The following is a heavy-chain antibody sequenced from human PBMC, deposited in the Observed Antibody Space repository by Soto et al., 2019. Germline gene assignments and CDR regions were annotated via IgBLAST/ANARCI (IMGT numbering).Heavy chain of an antibody. D-gene: IGHD5-18*01. Sequence: SQALSLTCAISGASVSSNSAAWNWIRQSPSRSLEWLGRTYYSSKWYNDYAVSVKSRITINPDTSKNQFSLQLNSVTPEDTAVYYCARGWGDTAMATRRDYYYYYGMDVWGQGTTVTVSS. CDR3: ARGWGDTAMATRRDYYYYYGMDV. CDR1: GASVSSNSAA. CDR2: TYYSSKWYN. J-gene: IGHJ6*02. V-gene: IGHV6-1*01.